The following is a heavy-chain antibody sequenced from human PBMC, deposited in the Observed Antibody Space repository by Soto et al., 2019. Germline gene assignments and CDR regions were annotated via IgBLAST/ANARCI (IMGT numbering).Heavy chain of an antibody. CDR1: GFTFSSYA. CDR3: ARDGSGSSWLDY. V-gene: IGHV3-30-3*01. J-gene: IGHJ4*02. Sequence: GGSLRLSCAAPGFTFSSYAMHWVRQAPGKGLEWVAVISYDGSNKYYADSVKGRFTISRDNSKNTLYLQMNSLRAEDTAVYYCARDGSGSSWLDYWGQGTLVTVSS. D-gene: IGHD6-13*01. CDR2: ISYDGSNK.